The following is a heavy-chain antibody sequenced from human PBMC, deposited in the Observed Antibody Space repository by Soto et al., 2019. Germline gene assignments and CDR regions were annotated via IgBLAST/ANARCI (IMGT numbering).Heavy chain of an antibody. V-gene: IGHV1-24*01. CDR3: ATVNYDYTVRPSSYYMDV. CDR2: FDPEDGET. CDR1: GYTLTELS. J-gene: IGHJ6*03. D-gene: IGHD3-16*01. Sequence: ASVKVSCKVSGYTLTELSMHWVRQAPGKGLEWMGGFDPEDGETIYAQKFQGRVTMTEDTSTDTAYMELSSLRSEDTAVYYCATVNYDYTVRPSSYYMDVWGKGTTVTVSS.